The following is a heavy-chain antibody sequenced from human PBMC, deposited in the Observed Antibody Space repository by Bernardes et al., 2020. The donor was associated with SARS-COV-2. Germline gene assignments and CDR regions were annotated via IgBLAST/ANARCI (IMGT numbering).Heavy chain of an antibody. Sequence: GGYLSLSSVASGFTVSHYLFSWFRPAPGKGLEWVSSISGAGMYIYYGDSVRGRFTTSRDNTRTSVFLQMESLRAEDTAVYYCARIDEVTGRDYWGQGTLVTVSS. D-gene: IGHD6-19*01. CDR1: GFTVSHYL. CDR2: ISGAGMYI. J-gene: IGHJ4*02. CDR3: ARIDEVTGRDY. V-gene: IGHV3-21*06.